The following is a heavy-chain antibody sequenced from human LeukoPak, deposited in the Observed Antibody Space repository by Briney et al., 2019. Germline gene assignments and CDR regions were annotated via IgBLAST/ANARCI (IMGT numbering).Heavy chain of an antibody. V-gene: IGHV3-74*01. D-gene: IGHD5-12*01. CDR3: AKESGYDVDLEY. J-gene: IGHJ4*02. Sequence: GGSLRLSCAGSGFTFSTYWMHWVRQAPGGGLVWVSGINTDGSTTSYADSVRGRFSISRDNAKNTVYLQMSSLRAEDTAVYYCAKESGYDVDLEYWGQGALVTVSS. CDR2: INTDGSTT. CDR1: GFTFSTYW.